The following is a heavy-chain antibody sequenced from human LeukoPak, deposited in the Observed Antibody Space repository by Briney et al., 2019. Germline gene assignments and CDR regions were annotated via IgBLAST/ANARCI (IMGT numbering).Heavy chain of an antibody. Sequence: PGGSLRLSCAASGFTFSNYGMHWVRQAPGKGLEWVAVIPYDGSNKYYTDSVKGRFTISRDNAKNSLYLQMNSLRAEDTAVYYCARDYYDSSGYYYYGMDVWGQGTTVTVSS. V-gene: IGHV3-30*03. J-gene: IGHJ6*02. CDR1: GFTFSNYG. CDR2: IPYDGSNK. D-gene: IGHD3-22*01. CDR3: ARDYYDSSGYYYYGMDV.